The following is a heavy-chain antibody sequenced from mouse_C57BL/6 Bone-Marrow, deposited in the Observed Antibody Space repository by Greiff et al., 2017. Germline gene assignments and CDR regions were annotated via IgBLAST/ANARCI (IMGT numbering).Heavy chain of an antibody. CDR2: IHPNSGST. D-gene: IGHD1-1*01. V-gene: IGHV1-64*01. CDR1: GYTFTSYW. Sequence: QVQLQQPGAELVKPGASVKLSCKASGYTFTSYWMHWVKQRPGQGLEWIGMIHPNSGSTNYNEKFKSKATLTVDKSSSTAYMQLRSLTSEDAAVYYCARSYPWFAYWGQGTLVTVSA. CDR3: ARSYPWFAY. J-gene: IGHJ3*01.